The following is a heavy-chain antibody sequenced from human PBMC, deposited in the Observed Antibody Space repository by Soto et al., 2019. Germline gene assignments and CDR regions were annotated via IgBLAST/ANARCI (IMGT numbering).Heavy chain of an antibody. CDR1: GYNFTAYY. Sequence: ASVKVSCTASGYNFTAYYIHWVRQAPGQGLEWMGWINPNTGGTNFAEDFQGWVTMARDTPISTVYMELSRLKSDDTAVYYCARGAGSFPGWYFDFWGQGTLVTVSS. J-gene: IGHJ4*02. V-gene: IGHV1-2*04. CDR3: ARGAGSFPGWYFDF. D-gene: IGHD1-26*01. CDR2: INPNTGGT.